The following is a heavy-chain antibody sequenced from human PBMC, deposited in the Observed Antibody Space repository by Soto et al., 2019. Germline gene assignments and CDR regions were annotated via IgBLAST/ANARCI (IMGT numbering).Heavy chain of an antibody. CDR3: AREYSYERWLMGVYGMHV. J-gene: IGHJ6*02. V-gene: IGHV1-2*02. CDR1: GYTFTGYY. Sequence: GASVKVSCKASGYTFTGYYMHWVRQAPGQGLEWMGWINPNSGGTNYAQKFQGRVTMTRDTSISTAYMELSRLRSDDTAVYYCAREYSYERWLMGVYGMHVWGQGTTVTVSS. D-gene: IGHD5-18*01. CDR2: INPNSGGT.